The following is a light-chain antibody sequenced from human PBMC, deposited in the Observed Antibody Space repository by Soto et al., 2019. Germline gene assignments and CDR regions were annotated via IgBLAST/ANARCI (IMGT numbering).Light chain of an antibody. CDR2: KAS. J-gene: IGKJ2*01. CDR1: QTISNW. V-gene: IGKV1-5*03. CDR3: QQYNSYPYT. Sequence: DIQMTQSPSTLSASVGDGVTITCRASQTISNWLAWYQRKPGKAPDLLIYKASSLEIGVPSRFSGSGSGTEFTLTISSLQPDDFATYYCQQYNSYPYTFGQGTK.